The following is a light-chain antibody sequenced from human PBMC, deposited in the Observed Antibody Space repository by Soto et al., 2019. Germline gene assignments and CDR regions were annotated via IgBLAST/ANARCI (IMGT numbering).Light chain of an antibody. CDR3: QHYNSYSEA. CDR1: QTILYSSNNKNY. CDR2: WAS. V-gene: IGKV4-1*01. Sequence: ILMTQSPDSLAVSLGERATINCKSSQTILYSSNNKNYLTWYQQKPGQPPKLLIYWASTRESGVPDRFSGGGSGTEFTLTISSLQPDDFATYYCQHYNSYSEAFGQGTKVDIK. J-gene: IGKJ1*01.